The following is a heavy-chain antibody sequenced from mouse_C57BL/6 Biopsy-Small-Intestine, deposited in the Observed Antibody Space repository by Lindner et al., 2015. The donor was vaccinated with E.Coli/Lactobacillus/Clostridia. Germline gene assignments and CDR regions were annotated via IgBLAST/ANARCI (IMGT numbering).Heavy chain of an antibody. CDR2: IYPGDGDT. J-gene: IGHJ2*01. V-gene: IGHV1-82*01. CDR1: GYAFSSSW. CDR3: ARGAANFDY. Sequence: VQLQESGPELVKPGASVKISCKASGYAFSSSWMNWVKQRPGKGLEWIGRIYPGDGDTNYNGKFKGKATLTADKSSSTAYMQLSSLTSEDSAVYFCARGAANFDYWGQGTTLTVSS.